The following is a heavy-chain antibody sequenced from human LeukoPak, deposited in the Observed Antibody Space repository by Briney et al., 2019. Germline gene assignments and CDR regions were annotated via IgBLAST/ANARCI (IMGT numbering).Heavy chain of an antibody. V-gene: IGHV3-23*01. CDR1: GFTFSSYA. D-gene: IGHD5-18*01. J-gene: IGHJ4*02. Sequence: GGSLRLSCAASGFTFSSYAMSWVRQAPGKGLEWVSAISGSGGSTYYADSVKGRFTISRDNSKNTLYLQMNSLRAEDTAVYYCARDKGPRGVTPRLFDYWGQGTLVTVSS. CDR3: ARDKGPRGVTPRLFDY. CDR2: ISGSGGST.